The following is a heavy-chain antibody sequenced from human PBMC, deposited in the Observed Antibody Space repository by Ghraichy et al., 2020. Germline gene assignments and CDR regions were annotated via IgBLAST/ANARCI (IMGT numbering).Heavy chain of an antibody. CDR1: GGSISSSSYY. V-gene: IGHV4-39*01. D-gene: IGHD3-10*01. Sequence: SQTLSLTCTVSGGSISSSSYYWGWIRQPPGKGLEWIGSIYYSGSTYYNPSLKSRVTISVDTSKNQFSLKLSSVTAADTAVYYCASPTLNYGSGSYYFDYWGQGTLVTVSS. CDR3: ASPTLNYGSGSYYFDY. CDR2: IYYSGST. J-gene: IGHJ4*02.